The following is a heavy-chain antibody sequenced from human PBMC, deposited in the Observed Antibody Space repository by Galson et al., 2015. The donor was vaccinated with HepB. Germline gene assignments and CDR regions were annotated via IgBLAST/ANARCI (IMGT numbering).Heavy chain of an antibody. CDR3: ARGRVVEFDY. J-gene: IGHJ4*02. CDR1: GFTFSTYW. V-gene: IGHV3-74*01. Sequence: SLRLSCAASGFTFSTYWMHWVRQAPGKGLVWVSRINSDGSSTRYADSVKGRFTISRDNAKSTLYLQMSSLRAEDTAIYYCARGRVVEFDYWGQGALVTVSS. CDR2: INSDGSST. D-gene: IGHD2-15*01.